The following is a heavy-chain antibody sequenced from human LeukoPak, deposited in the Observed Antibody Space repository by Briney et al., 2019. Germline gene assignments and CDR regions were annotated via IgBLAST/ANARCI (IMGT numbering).Heavy chain of an antibody. D-gene: IGHD6-13*01. J-gene: IGHJ4*02. CDR2: ISSSSSYI. V-gene: IGHV3-21*01. CDR1: GFTFSSYS. CDR3: ARDGSAAAGTSDY. Sequence: PGGSLRLSCAASGFTFSSYSMNWVRQAPGKGLEWVSSISSSSSYIYYADSVKGRFTISRDNAKNSLYLQMNSLRAEDTAVYYCARDGSAAAGTSDYWGQGTLVTVSS.